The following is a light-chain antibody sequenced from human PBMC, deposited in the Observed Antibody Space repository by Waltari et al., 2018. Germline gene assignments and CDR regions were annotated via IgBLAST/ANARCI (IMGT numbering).Light chain of an antibody. CDR3: CSYAGNSQYV. CDR2: DVT. V-gene: IGLV2-11*01. J-gene: IGLJ1*01. CDR1: SKNGGGYTW. Sequence: QSALTQPPSVSGSPGQSVTISCTATSKNGGGYTWVPWYQVHPGKAPKLIIFDVTRRPSGVPDRFSGSRSGNTASLTISGLHTEDESDYFCCSYAGNSQYVFGSGTKVTV.